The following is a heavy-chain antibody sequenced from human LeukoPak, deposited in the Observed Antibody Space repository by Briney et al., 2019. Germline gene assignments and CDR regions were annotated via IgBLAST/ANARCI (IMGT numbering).Heavy chain of an antibody. Sequence: GGSLRLSCAASGFTFSSYAMSWVRQAPGKGLEWVSAISGSGGSTYHADSVKGRFTISRDNSKNTLYLQMNSLRAEDTAVYYCAKDREQWLEPYYFDYWGQGTLVTVSS. CDR1: GFTFSSYA. J-gene: IGHJ4*02. V-gene: IGHV3-23*01. D-gene: IGHD6-19*01. CDR2: ISGSGGST. CDR3: AKDREQWLEPYYFDY.